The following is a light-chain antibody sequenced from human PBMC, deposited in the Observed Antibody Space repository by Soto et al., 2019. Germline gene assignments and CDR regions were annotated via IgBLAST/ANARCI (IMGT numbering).Light chain of an antibody. Sequence: EIVLTQSPATLSLSPGERATLSCRASQSVSSYLAWYQQQPGQAPRLLIYDTSKRATGIPARFSGGGSGTDLTLTISSLEPEDFAIYYCQQRSNWPFTFGQGTKLEIK. CDR3: QQRSNWPFT. J-gene: IGKJ2*01. CDR2: DTS. CDR1: QSVSSY. V-gene: IGKV3-11*01.